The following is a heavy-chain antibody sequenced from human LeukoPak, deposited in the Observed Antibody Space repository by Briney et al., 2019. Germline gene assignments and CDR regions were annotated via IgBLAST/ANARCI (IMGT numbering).Heavy chain of an antibody. CDR1: GGSISSYY. CDR2: IYYSGGT. CDR3: ARFCSGGGCSSSEYTQH. Sequence: SETLSLTCTVSGGSISSYYWSWIRQPPGKGLEWIGYIYYSGGTNYNPSLKSRVTISVDTSKNQFSLKLSSVTAADTAFYYCARFCSGGGCSSSEYTQHWGQGTLVTVSS. V-gene: IGHV4-59*12. J-gene: IGHJ1*01. D-gene: IGHD2-15*01.